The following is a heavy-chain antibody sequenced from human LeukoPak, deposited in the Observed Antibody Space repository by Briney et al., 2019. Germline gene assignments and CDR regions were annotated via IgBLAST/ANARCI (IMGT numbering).Heavy chain of an antibody. J-gene: IGHJ4*02. Sequence: GESLKISCKGSGYSFTSYWIGWVRQMPGKGLEWMGIIYPGDSDTRYSPSFQGQVTISADKSISTAYLQWSSLKASDTAMYYCARRGKQLGGSTLLDYWGQGTLVTVSS. D-gene: IGHD1-1*01. V-gene: IGHV5-51*01. CDR2: IYPGDSDT. CDR3: ARRGKQLGGSTLLDY. CDR1: GYSFTSYW.